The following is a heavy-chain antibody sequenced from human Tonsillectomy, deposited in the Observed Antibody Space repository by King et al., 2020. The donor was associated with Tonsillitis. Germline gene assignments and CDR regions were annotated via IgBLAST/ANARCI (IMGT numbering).Heavy chain of an antibody. J-gene: IGHJ4*02. D-gene: IGHD3-22*01. CDR3: TRVSTMIVVVPDY. V-gene: IGHV3-49*04. CDR1: GFTFGDYA. CDR2: IRSKAFGATT. Sequence: VQLVESGGGLVQPGRSLRLCCTASGFTFGDYAMIWVRQAPGNGLEWICFIRSKAFGATTEYAGSVKGRFTISRDDSESIAYLQMNSVKTEENAVYFCTRVSTMIVVVPDYWGQGTLVTVSS.